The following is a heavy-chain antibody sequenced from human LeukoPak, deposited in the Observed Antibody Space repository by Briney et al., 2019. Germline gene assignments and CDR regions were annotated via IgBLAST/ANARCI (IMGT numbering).Heavy chain of an antibody. CDR2: IYSGGST. D-gene: IGHD3-22*01. CDR3: ARATYYYDTSGYYSYYYGMDV. CDR1: GFTVSSNY. V-gene: IGHV3-53*05. J-gene: IGHJ6*02. Sequence: GGSLRLSCAASGFTVSSNYMSWVRQAPGKGLEWVSVIYSGGSTYYADSVKGRFTISRDNSKNTLYLQMNSLSAEDTAVYYCARATYYYDTSGYYSYYYGMDVWGQGTTVTVSS.